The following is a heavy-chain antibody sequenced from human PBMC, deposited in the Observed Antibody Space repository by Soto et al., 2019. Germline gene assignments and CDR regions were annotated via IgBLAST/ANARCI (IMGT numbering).Heavy chain of an antibody. CDR2: ISYSGST. V-gene: IGHV4-59*01. CDR1: GASISTYY. J-gene: IGHJ4*02. D-gene: IGHD3-22*01. Sequence: SETLSLTCTVSGASISTYYWSWIRQPPGKGLEWIGYISYSGSTNYNPSLKSRVTISFDASKNEISLQVRSATAADTAVYYCVSTYYTATSGPFDYWGQGTLVTVSS. CDR3: VSTYYTATSGPFDY.